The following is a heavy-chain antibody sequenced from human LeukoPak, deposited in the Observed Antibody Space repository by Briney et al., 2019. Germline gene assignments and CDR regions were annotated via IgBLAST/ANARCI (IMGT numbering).Heavy chain of an antibody. V-gene: IGHV3-74*01. CDR1: GFTFSSYA. D-gene: IGHD6-13*01. J-gene: IGHJ3*01. Sequence: GGSLRLSCAAAGFTFSSYAMHWVRQAPGKGLVWVSLIKTDGKSTNYADSVKGRFTISRDNAKNTLYLQMNSLGAEDTAVYYCARDRGYTFDLWGQGTMVTVSS. CDR3: ARDRGYTFDL. CDR2: IKTDGKST.